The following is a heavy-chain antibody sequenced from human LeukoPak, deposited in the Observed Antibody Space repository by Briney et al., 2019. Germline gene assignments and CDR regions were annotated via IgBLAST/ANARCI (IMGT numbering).Heavy chain of an antibody. CDR3: ARGDEVVTLYGMDV. J-gene: IGHJ6*02. CDR1: GGSISGSSYY. V-gene: IGHV4-30-4*08. Sequence: PSETLSLTCTVSGGSISGSSYYWGWIRQPPGKGLEWIGYIYYSGSTYYSPSLKSRVTISVDTSKNQFSLKLSSVTAADTAVYYCARGDEVVTLYGMDVWGQGTTVTVSS. D-gene: IGHD2-21*02. CDR2: IYYSGST.